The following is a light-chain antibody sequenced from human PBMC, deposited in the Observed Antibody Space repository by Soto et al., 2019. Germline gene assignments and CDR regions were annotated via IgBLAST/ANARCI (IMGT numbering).Light chain of an antibody. CDR3: QTWGTGIHVV. Sequence: QPVLTQSPSASASLGASVKLTCTLSSGHSSYAIAWHQQQPEKGPRYLMKLNSDGSHSKGDGIPDRFSGSSSGAERYLTISSLQPEDEADYYCQTWGTGIHVVFGGGTKLTVL. CDR2: LNSDGSH. CDR1: SGHSSYA. V-gene: IGLV4-69*01. J-gene: IGLJ2*01.